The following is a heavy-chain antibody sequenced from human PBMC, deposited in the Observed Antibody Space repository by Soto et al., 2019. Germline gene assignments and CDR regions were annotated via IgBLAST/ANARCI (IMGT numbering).Heavy chain of an antibody. CDR1: GVTFSSYG. CDR2: ISPGSISI. CDR3: ARGEGVPNHFDY. J-gene: IGHJ4*02. Sequence: EVQLVESGGGLVQPGGSLRLSCAASGVTFSSYGLNWVRQAPGKGLEWVSYISPGSISIDYADSVKGRFTISRDNAQSSLYLQMNSLRDDATAVYYCARGEGVPNHFDYWGQGTLVTVSS. V-gene: IGHV3-48*02. D-gene: IGHD1-26*01.